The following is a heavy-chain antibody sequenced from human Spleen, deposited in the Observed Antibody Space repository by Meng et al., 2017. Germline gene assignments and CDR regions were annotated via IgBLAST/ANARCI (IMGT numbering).Heavy chain of an antibody. J-gene: IGHJ4*02. CDR1: GFSLTTRETR. D-gene: IGHD3-9*01. V-gene: IGHV2-5*08. CDR3: AKDWSDTTFDY. Sequence: SGPTLVKPTQTLTLTCSFSGFSLTTRETRATWIRQPPGKALEWLALIYWNDNKYYSPSLKSRLTITKDTSKNQVVLTMTNMDPVDTATYYCAKDWSDTTFDYWGQGTLVTVSS. CDR2: IYWNDNK.